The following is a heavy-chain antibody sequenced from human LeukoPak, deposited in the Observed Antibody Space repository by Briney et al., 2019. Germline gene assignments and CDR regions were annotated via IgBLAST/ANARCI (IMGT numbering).Heavy chain of an antibody. CDR3: VRGPHIAATSY. Sequence: GGSLRLSCLASGFSFKNYRMTWVRQAPGKGLEWVANIKQDGSEKQYVDSVKGRFAISRDNAKKSLYLQINTLRAEDTAVYYCVRGPHIAATSYWGQGTLVTVSS. J-gene: IGHJ4*02. CDR1: GFSFKNYR. CDR2: IKQDGSEK. D-gene: IGHD6-25*01. V-gene: IGHV3-7*03.